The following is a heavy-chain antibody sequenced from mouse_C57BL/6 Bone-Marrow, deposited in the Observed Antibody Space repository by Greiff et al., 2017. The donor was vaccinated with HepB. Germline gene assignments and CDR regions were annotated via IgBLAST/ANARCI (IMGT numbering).Heavy chain of an antibody. CDR2: ISSGGSYT. J-gene: IGHJ3*01. CDR1: GFTFSSYG. Sequence: EVQLQESGGDLVKPGGSLKLSCAASGFTFSSYGMSWVRQTPDKRLEWVATISSGGSYTYYPDSVKGRFTISRDNAKNTLYLQMSSLKSEDTAMYYCARQGLGRGFAYWGQGTLVTVSA. D-gene: IGHD3-3*01. V-gene: IGHV5-6*01. CDR3: ARQGLGRGFAY.